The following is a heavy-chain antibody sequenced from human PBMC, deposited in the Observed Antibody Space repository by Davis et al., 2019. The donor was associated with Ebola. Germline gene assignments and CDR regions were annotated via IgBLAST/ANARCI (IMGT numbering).Heavy chain of an antibody. Sequence: GGSLRLSCTSSGFTFSSYAIHWVRQAPGKGLEWVAVISYDGSNKYYADSVKGRFTISRDNSKNTLYLQMNSLRAEDTAVYYCARRSGPDYWGQGTLVTVSS. J-gene: IGHJ4*02. CDR3: ARRSGPDY. CDR1: GFTFSSYA. D-gene: IGHD3-10*01. CDR2: ISYDGSNK. V-gene: IGHV3-30-3*01.